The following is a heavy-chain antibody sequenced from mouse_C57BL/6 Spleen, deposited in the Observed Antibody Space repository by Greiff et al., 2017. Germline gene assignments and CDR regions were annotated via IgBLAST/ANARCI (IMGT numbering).Heavy chain of an antibody. J-gene: IGHJ4*01. CDR3: TRDRNSNYEGRVDY. CDR2: ISSGGDYI. CDR1: GFTFSSYA. V-gene: IGHV5-9-1*02. D-gene: IGHD2-5*01. Sequence: EVKLVESGEGLVKPGGSLKLSCAASGFTFSSYAMSWVRQTPEKRLEWVAYISSGGDYIYYADTVKGRFTIYRDNARNTLYLQMSSLKSEDTAMYYCTRDRNSNYEGRVDYWGQGTSVTVSS.